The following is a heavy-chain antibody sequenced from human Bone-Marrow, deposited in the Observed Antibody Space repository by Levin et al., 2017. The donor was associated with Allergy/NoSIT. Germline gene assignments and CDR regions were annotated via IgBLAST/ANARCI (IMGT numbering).Heavy chain of an antibody. CDR1: GGTFSSYT. V-gene: IGHV1-69*02. CDR3: ASSCSSTSCSNRPYYYYGMDV. CDR2: IIPILGIA. D-gene: IGHD2-2*01. J-gene: IGHJ6*02. Sequence: SVKVSCKASGGTFSSYTISWVRQAPGQGLEWMGRIIPILGIANYAQKFQGRVTITADKSTSTAYMELSSLRSEDTAVYYCASSCSSTSCSNRPYYYYGMDVWGQGTTVTVSS.